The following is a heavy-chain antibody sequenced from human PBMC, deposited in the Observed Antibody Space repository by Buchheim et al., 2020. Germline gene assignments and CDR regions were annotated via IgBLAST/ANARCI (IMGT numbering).Heavy chain of an antibody. CDR1: GFTFSSYG. J-gene: IGHJ6*02. CDR2: ISYDGSNK. CDR3: ARTSGSYYYYGMDV. V-gene: IGHV3-30*03. Sequence: QVQLVESGGGVVQPGRSLRLSCAASGFTFSSYGMHWVRQAPGKGLEWVAVISYDGSNKYYADSVKGRFTISRDNSKNTLYLQMNSLRAEDTAVYYCARTSGSYYYYGMDVWGQGTT. D-gene: IGHD1-26*01.